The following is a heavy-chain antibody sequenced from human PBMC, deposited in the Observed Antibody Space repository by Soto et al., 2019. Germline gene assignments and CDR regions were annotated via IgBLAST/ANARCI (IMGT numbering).Heavy chain of an antibody. D-gene: IGHD1-26*01. CDR1: SGSITNGPHY. Sequence: SETLSLTCSVSSGSITNGPHYWTWIRQHPGKGLEWIGYVYRGDNTNYNPSLKSRVTISVDASKNEFSLRLDSVTTADTAVYFCARGVPATPLSGSAWFDPWGQGTLVT. CDR3: ARGVPATPLSGSAWFDP. V-gene: IGHV4-31*03. CDR2: VYRGDNT. J-gene: IGHJ5*02.